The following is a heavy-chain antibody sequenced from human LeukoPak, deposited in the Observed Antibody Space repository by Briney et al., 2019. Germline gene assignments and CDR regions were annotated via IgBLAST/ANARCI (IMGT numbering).Heavy chain of an antibody. CDR2: LDPEDGET. CDR1: GYTLTELS. CDR3: ATYYDFWSGYLASLRWFDT. V-gene: IGHV1-24*01. Sequence: ASVKVSCKVYGYTLTELSMHWVRQAPGKGLEWMGGLDPEDGETIYAQKFQGRVTMTEDTSTDTAYMELSSLRSEDTAVYYSATYYDFWSGYLASLRWFDTWGQGTLVTVSS. D-gene: IGHD3-3*01. J-gene: IGHJ5*02.